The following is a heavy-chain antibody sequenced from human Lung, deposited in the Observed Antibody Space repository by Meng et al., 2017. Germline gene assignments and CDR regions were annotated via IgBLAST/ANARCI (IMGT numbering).Heavy chain of an antibody. J-gene: IGHJ4*02. CDR1: GFTFSRYA. Sequence: EVQLLESGGGLVQPGGSPRLSCVASGFTFSRYARTWVLQAPGKGLEWVSSISGSGGSTYYADSVRGRFTISRDNSKNTVYLQMNSLRAEDTAIYYCVRRIEYSSSSGYWGQGTLVTVSS. D-gene: IGHD6-6*01. CDR2: ISGSGGST. V-gene: IGHV3-23*01. CDR3: VRRIEYSSSSGY.